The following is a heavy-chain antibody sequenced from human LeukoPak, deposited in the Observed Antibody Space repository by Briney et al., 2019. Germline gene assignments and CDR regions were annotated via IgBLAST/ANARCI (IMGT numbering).Heavy chain of an antibody. CDR3: ARFWSGYFDY. Sequence: GGSLRLSCAASGFTFSGYAMHWVRQAPGKGLEWVAVISYDGSNKYYADSVKGRFTISRDNSKNTLYLQMNSLRAEDTAVYYCARFWSGYFDYWGQGTLVTVSS. D-gene: IGHD3-3*01. CDR2: ISYDGSNK. J-gene: IGHJ4*02. CDR1: GFTFSGYA. V-gene: IGHV3-30-3*01.